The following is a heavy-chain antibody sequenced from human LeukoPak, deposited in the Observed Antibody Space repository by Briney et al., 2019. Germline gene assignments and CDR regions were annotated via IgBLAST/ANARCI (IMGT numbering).Heavy chain of an antibody. J-gene: IGHJ4*02. Sequence: GGSLRLSCAASGFTFSTNSMNWVRQAPGKGLEWVASISSSGSYIYYPESLKGRFTVSRDNARNSVYLQMNSLRIEDTAVYYCARDVARDISCYTDWGQGTLVTVSS. D-gene: IGHD2-2*02. V-gene: IGHV3-21*01. CDR2: ISSSGSYI. CDR3: ARDVARDISCYTD. CDR1: GFTFSTNS.